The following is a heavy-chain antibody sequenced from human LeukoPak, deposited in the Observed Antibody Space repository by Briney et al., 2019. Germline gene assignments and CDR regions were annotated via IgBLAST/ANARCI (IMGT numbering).Heavy chain of an antibody. J-gene: IGHJ5*01. CDR1: GGSIRSDY. D-gene: IGHD3-16*01. CDR2: IYYSATT. V-gene: IGHV4-59*01. Sequence: SGTLSLTCNVSGGSIRSDYWSWIRQSPGKGLEWIGYIYYSATTHYTPSLQSRVTISVDTSKNQLSLQMTSVTAADTAVYYCARGAHGYVGWFDSWGQGTLVTVSS. CDR3: ARGAHGYVGWFDS.